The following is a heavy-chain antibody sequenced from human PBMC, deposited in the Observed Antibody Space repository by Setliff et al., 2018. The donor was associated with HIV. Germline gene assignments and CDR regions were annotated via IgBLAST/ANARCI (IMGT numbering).Heavy chain of an antibody. CDR1: GYSFSNYW. J-gene: IGHJ4*02. Sequence: GESLKISCKASGYSFSNYWIGWVRQMPGQGLEWIGVIFPGDSVTRYGPSFQGQVSISADRSITTAYLQWSSLKASGTAIYYCTRRRRAPGSEDLEAYWGQGTLVTVSS. D-gene: IGHD1-26*01. CDR2: IFPGDSVT. V-gene: IGHV5-51*01. CDR3: TRRRRAPGSEDLEAY.